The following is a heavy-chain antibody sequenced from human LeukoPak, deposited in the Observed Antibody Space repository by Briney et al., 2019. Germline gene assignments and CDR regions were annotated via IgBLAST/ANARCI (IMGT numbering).Heavy chain of an antibody. J-gene: IGHJ4*02. V-gene: IGHV3-33*01. CDR2: IWYDGSNK. Sequence: GGSLRLSRAASGFSFSSYGMHWVRQAPGKGLEWVAVIWYDGSNKYYADSVKGRFTISRDNSKNTLYLQMNSLRAEDTAVYYCAGGVYDSSGSYFDYWGQGTLVTVSS. CDR1: GFSFSSYG. D-gene: IGHD3-22*01. CDR3: AGGVYDSSGSYFDY.